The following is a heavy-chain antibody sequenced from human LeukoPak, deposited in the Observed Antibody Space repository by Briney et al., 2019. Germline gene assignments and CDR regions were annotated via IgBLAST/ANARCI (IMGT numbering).Heavy chain of an antibody. V-gene: IGHV3-74*01. CDR3: ARRATTVVNGFDP. J-gene: IGHJ5*02. CDR2: INTDGSIT. D-gene: IGHD4-23*01. CDR1: GFTFSSYW. Sequence: GGSLRLSCAASGFTFSSYWMHWVRQVPGKGLVWVSRINTDGSITNYADSVKGRFTISRDNAKNTLYLQMSGLRVKDTAVYYCARRATTVVNGFDPWGQGTLVTVSS.